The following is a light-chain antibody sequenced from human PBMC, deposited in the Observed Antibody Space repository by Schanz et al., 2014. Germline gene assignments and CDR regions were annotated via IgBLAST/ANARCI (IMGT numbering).Light chain of an antibody. CDR2: RAS. V-gene: IGKV1-5*03. CDR1: RNIGTW. CDR3: QQYNRFLMT. Sequence: DIQMTQSPSPLSTSVGERVTITCRASRNIGTWLAWYQQKPGKAPNLLIYRASILESGIPSRFSGSGSGTEFTLIISSLQPDDFATYYCQQYNRFLMTFGPGTKVEVK. J-gene: IGKJ1*01.